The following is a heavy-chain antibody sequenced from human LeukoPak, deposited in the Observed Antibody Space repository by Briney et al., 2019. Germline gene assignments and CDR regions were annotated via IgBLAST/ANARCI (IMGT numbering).Heavy chain of an antibody. D-gene: IGHD6-13*01. V-gene: IGHV4-59*12. Sequence: SETLSLTCTVSGGSISSYSWSWIRQPPGKGLEWIGYIYYSGSTYYNPSLKSRVTISVDTSKNQFSLKLSSVTAADTAVYYCARARSSSWSFDYWGQGTLVTVSS. CDR2: IYYSGST. CDR3: ARARSSSWSFDY. J-gene: IGHJ4*02. CDR1: GGSISSYS.